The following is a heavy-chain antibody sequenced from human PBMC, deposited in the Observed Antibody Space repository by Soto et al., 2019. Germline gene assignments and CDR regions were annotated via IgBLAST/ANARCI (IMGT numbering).Heavy chain of an antibody. CDR2: IYFGGTT. Sequence: QVQLQESGPGLVKPSETLSLTCTVSGGSISPNYWSWIRQPPGKGLEWICYIYFGGTTMYNPSLTSRITISVDASKTEFSLQLPSVTAADTAVYYCARIGGYFQALDSSGQGTLITVSS. D-gene: IGHD3-22*01. CDR3: ARIGGYFQALDS. CDR1: GGSISPNY. V-gene: IGHV4-59*08. J-gene: IGHJ4*02.